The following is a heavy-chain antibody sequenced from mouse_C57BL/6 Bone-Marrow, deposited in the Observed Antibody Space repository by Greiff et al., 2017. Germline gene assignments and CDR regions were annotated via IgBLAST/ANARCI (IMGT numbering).Heavy chain of an antibody. CDR3: ARLRYYCSSYAGY. Sequence: QVQLQQSGAELARPGASVKLSCKASGYTFTSYGISWVKQRTGQGLEWIGEIYPRSGNTYYNEKFKGKATLTADKSSSTAYMELRSLTSEDSAVYFCARLRYYCSSYAGYGGQGTTLTVTS. CDR2: IYPRSGNT. CDR1: GYTFTSYG. D-gene: IGHD1-1*01. J-gene: IGHJ2*01. V-gene: IGHV1-81*01.